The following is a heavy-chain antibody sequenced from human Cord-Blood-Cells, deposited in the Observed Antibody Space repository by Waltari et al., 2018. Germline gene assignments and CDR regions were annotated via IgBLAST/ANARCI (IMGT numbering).Heavy chain of an antibody. Sequence: VQLVESGGGWVQPGGSLRLCCAAPGFTFSGYELNWVRQAPGKGLEWVSYISSSGSTIYYADSVKGRFTISRDNAKNSLYLQMNSLRAEDTAVYYCARDGVLLWFGELFDYWGQGTLVTVSS. CDR3: ARDGVLLWFGELFDY. V-gene: IGHV3-48*03. D-gene: IGHD3-10*01. CDR2: ISSSGSTI. CDR1: GFTFSGYE. J-gene: IGHJ4*02.